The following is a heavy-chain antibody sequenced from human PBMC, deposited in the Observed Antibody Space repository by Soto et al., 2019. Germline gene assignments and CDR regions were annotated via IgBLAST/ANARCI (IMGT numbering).Heavy chain of an antibody. CDR3: ARDLVLEWASDY. J-gene: IGHJ4*02. CDR2: ISIKSDTI. D-gene: IGHD3-3*01. CDR1: GFTFSSYS. Sequence: EVQLVESGGDLVQPGGSLRLSCAASGFTFSSYSMNWVRQAPGKGLEWISYISIKSDTIYYAGSVKCRFTISRDNAKNSLALQMNSLRAEDTAVYYCARDLVLEWASDYWGEGTLVTVSS. V-gene: IGHV3-48*01.